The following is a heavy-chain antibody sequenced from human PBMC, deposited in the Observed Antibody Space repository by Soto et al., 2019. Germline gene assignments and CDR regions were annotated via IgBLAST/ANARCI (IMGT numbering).Heavy chain of an antibody. J-gene: IGHJ4*02. CDR2: ISGSGGTT. D-gene: IGHD3-10*01. Sequence: EVQLLASGGDLVQPGGSLRLSCIASGVTFSTYAMSWVRQAPGKGLEWVSAISGSGGTTYYADSVKGRFTISRDNSKNTLYLQMNSLRAEDTAVYYCAKHRAGFGSGSDTYYFDVWGQGTLVTVSS. CDR1: GVTFSTYA. CDR3: AKHRAGFGSGSDTYYFDV. V-gene: IGHV3-23*01.